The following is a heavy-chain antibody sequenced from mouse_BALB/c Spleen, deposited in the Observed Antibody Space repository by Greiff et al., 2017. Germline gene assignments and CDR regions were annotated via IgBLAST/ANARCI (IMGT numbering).Heavy chain of an antibody. V-gene: IGHV5-4*02. J-gene: IGHJ4*01. D-gene: IGHD2-4*01. Sequence: EVQLVESGGGLVKPGGSLKLSCAASGFTFSDYYMYWVRQTPEKRLEWVATISDGGSYTYYPDSVKGRFTISRDNAKNNLYLQMSSLKSEDTAMYYCARAGDDYDYAMDYWGQGTSVTVSS. CDR1: GFTFSDYY. CDR3: ARAGDDYDYAMDY. CDR2: ISDGGSYT.